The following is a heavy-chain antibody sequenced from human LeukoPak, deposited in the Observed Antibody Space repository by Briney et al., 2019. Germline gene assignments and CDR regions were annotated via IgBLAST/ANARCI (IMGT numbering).Heavy chain of an antibody. CDR2: ISYDGSNK. V-gene: IGHV3-30*18. CDR1: GFEFSSYG. D-gene: IGHD1-26*01. J-gene: IGHJ4*02. CDR3: AKGSYKFGAGY. Sequence: GGSLRLSCAASGFEFSSYGMHWVRQAPGKGLEWVAVISYDGSNKYYADSVKGRFTISRDDSKNTLYLQMNSLRAEDTAVYYCAKGSYKFGAGYWGQGTLVTVSS.